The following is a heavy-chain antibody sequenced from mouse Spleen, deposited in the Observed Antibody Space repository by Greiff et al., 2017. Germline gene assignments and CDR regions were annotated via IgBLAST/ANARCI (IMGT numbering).Heavy chain of an antibody. V-gene: IGHV1-15*01. D-gene: IGHD2-14*01. J-gene: IGHJ4*01. CDR2: IDPETGGT. CDR1: GYTFTDYE. CDR3: TRNDRYAMDY. Sequence: QVQLQQSGAELVRPGASVTLSCKASGYTFTDYEMHWVKQTPVHGLEWIGAIDPETGGTAYNQKFKGKAILTADKSSSTAYMELRSLTSEDSAVYYCTRNDRYAMDYWGQGTSVTVSS.